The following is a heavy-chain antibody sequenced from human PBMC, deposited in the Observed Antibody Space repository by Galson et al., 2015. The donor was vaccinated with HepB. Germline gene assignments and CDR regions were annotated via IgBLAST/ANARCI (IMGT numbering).Heavy chain of an antibody. J-gene: IGHJ4*02. V-gene: IGHV3-15*01. D-gene: IGHD6-19*01. CDR2: IKSKTDGGTT. Sequence: SLRLSCAASGFTFSNAWMSWVRQAPGKGLEWVGRIKSKTDGGTTDYAAPVKGRFTISRDDSKNTLYLQMNSLKTEDTAVYYCTTVLQWLVRAGNFDYWGQGTLVTVSS. CDR3: TTVLQWLVRAGNFDY. CDR1: GFTFSNAW.